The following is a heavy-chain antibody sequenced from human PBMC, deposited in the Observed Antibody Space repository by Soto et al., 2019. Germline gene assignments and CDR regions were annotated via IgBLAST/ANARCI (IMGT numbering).Heavy chain of an antibody. J-gene: IGHJ4*02. Sequence: QVQLVQSGAEVKKPGASVKVSCKASGYTFTSYAISWVRQAPGQGLEWMGWISAYNGNTNYAQKFQGRATMTTDTTPSTAYMELRSLGSDATAVYYCARDAPPADYWGQGTLVTVSS. CDR2: ISAYNGNT. CDR1: GYTFTSYA. CDR3: ARDAPPADY. V-gene: IGHV1-18*01.